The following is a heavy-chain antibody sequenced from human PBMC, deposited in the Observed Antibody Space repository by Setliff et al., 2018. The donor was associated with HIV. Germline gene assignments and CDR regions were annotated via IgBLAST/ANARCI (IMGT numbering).Heavy chain of an antibody. CDR3: ATNFLYDILTGYFPYQFDQ. CDR2: ISGSGGST. V-gene: IGHV3-23*01. J-gene: IGHJ4*02. CDR1: GLTFSSYA. Sequence: PGGSLRLSCAASGLTFSSYAMSWVRQAPGKGLEWVSAISGSGGSTYYADSVKGRFTISRDNAKDSMFLQMNSLRGEDTAVYYCATNFLYDILTGYFPYQFDQWGQGTLVTVSS. D-gene: IGHD3-9*01.